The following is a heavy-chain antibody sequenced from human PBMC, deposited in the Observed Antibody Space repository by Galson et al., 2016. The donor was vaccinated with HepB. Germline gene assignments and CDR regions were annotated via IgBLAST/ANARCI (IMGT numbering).Heavy chain of an antibody. CDR3: ASGDRASFWRYYFDH. CDR2: VNHNGYNT. V-gene: IGHV3-23*01. J-gene: IGHJ4*02. CDR1: GFTFRSYA. Sequence: SLRLSCAASGFTFRSYAMNWVRQSPGKGLEWVSSVNHNGYNTYYAASVKGRFTISRDNSKNTLSLQMNSLRAEDTAIYYCASGDRASFWRYYFDHWGQGTVVTVSS. D-gene: IGHD1-26*01.